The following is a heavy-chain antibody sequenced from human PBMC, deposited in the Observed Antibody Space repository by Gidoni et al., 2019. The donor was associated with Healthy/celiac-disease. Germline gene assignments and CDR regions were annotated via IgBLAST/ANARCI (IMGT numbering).Heavy chain of an antibody. J-gene: IGHJ4*02. Sequence: QVQLVESGGGVVQPGGSLRLSCAASGFTFRSYGMHWVRQAPGKGLEWVAFIRYDGSNKYYADSVKGRFTISRDNSKNTLYLQMNSLRAEDTAVYYCAKDPHPTYYYDSSGYYWGQGTLVTVSS. CDR1: GFTFRSYG. V-gene: IGHV3-30*02. CDR3: AKDPHPTYYYDSSGYY. CDR2: IRYDGSNK. D-gene: IGHD3-22*01.